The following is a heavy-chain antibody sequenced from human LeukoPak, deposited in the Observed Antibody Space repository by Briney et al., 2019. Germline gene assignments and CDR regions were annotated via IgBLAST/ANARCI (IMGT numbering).Heavy chain of an antibody. J-gene: IGHJ4*02. CDR3: ARDSALDILTGYAFDY. Sequence: GASVKVSCNASGGTFSSYAITWVRQAPGQGLEWMGWISAYNGNTNYAQKLQDRVTMTTDTSTSTAYMELRSLRSDDTAVYYCARDSALDILTGYAFDYWGQGTLVTVSS. D-gene: IGHD3-9*01. CDR2: ISAYNGNT. V-gene: IGHV1-18*01. CDR1: GGTFSSYA.